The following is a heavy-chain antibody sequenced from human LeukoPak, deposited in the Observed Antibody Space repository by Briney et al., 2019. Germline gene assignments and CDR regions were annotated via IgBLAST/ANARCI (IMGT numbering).Heavy chain of an antibody. Sequence: GGSLRLSCAASGFTFSSYSMNWVRQAPGKGLEWVSSISSSSYIYYADSVKGRFTISRDNAKNSLYLQMNSLRAEDTAVYYCARDFLWFGELLPMWFDPWGQGTLVTVSS. J-gene: IGHJ5*02. CDR2: ISSSSYI. V-gene: IGHV3-21*01. CDR1: GFTFSSYS. CDR3: ARDFLWFGELLPMWFDP. D-gene: IGHD3-10*01.